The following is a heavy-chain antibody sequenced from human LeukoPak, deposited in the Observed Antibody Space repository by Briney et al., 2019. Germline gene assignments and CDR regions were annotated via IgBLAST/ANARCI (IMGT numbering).Heavy chain of an antibody. CDR2: IYPGDSDT. D-gene: IGHD2-2*01. Sequence: GESLKISXKGSGYSFTSYWIGWVRQMPGKGLEGMGIIYPGDSDTRYSPSFQGQVTISADKSISTAYLQWSSLKASDTAMYYCAKIGYCSSTSCYQDAFDIWGQGTMVTVSS. CDR1: GYSFTSYW. CDR3: AKIGYCSSTSCYQDAFDI. J-gene: IGHJ3*02. V-gene: IGHV5-51*01.